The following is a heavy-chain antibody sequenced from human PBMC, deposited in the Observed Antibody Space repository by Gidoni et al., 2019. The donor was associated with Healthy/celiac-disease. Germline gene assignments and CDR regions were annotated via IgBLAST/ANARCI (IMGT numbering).Heavy chain of an antibody. D-gene: IGHD3-10*01. CDR2: YYWNSGSI. CDR3: AKDFRGPGSDAFDI. Sequence: EVQLVESGGGLVQPGRSLRLSCAASGFTFDDYAMHWVRQAPGKGLGWVSGYYWNSGSIGYADSVKGRFTISRDNAKNSLYLQMNSLRAEDTALYYCAKDFRGPGSDAFDIWGQGTMVTVSS. J-gene: IGHJ3*02. CDR1: GFTFDDYA. V-gene: IGHV3-9*01.